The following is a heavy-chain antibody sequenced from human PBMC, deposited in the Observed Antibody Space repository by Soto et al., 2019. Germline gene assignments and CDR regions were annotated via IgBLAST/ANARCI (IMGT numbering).Heavy chain of an antibody. V-gene: IGHV4-31*03. CDR1: GAALNSGNYY. Sequence: SETLSLTCIVSGAALNSGNYYWIWIRHVPGKGLEWIGHIYVTGAVDYNPSLRDRITISQDTSERQFSLNLRLVTAADTAVYYCARLRIATNNYRWFDPWGQGTLVTVSS. CDR2: IYVTGAV. CDR3: ARLRIATNNYRWFDP. J-gene: IGHJ5*02. D-gene: IGHD2-21*01.